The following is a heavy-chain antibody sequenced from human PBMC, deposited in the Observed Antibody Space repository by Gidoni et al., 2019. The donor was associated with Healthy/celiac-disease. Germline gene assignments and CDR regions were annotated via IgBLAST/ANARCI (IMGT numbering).Heavy chain of an antibody. D-gene: IGHD3-16*01. CDR1: GFTFSSYA. CDR3: ARERGYAFDI. V-gene: IGHV3-30-3*01. J-gene: IGHJ3*02. CDR2: ISYDGSNK. Sequence: QVQLVESGGGVVQPGRSLRLSCAASGFTFSSYAMHWVRQAPGTGLEWVAVISYDGSNKYYADSVKGRFTISRDNSKNTLYLQMNSLRAEDTAVYYCARERGYAFDIWGQGTMVTVSS.